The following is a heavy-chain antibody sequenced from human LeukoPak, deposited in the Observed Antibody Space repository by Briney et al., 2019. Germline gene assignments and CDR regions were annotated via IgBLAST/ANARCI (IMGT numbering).Heavy chain of an antibody. Sequence: GGSLRLSCAASGFTFSSYAMSWVRQAPGKGLEWVSAISGSGGSTYYADSVKGRFTISRDNSKNTLYLQMNSPRAEDTAVYYCAKDLYYDSSGYYLYYYYYGMDVWGQGTTVTVSS. V-gene: IGHV3-23*01. CDR3: AKDLYYDSSGYYLYYYYYGMDV. D-gene: IGHD3-22*01. CDR1: GFTFSSYA. CDR2: ISGSGGST. J-gene: IGHJ6*02.